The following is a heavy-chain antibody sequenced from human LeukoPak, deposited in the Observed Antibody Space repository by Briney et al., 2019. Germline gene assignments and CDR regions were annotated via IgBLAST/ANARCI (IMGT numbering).Heavy chain of an antibody. V-gene: IGHV3-7*04. D-gene: IGHD2-15*01. CDR2: IKQDGIEK. CDR3: ARDPIGGRPDF. CDR1: GFTFSSYW. J-gene: IGHJ4*02. Sequence: GGSLRLSCAASGFTFSSYWMTWVRQAPGKGLEWVANIKQDGIEKYYVDSVKGRFTISRDDAKNSLYLQMNSLRAEDTAVYYCARDPIGGRPDFWGQGTLVSVSS.